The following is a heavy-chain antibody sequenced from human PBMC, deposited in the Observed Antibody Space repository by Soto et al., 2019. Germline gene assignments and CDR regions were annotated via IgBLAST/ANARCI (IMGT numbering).Heavy chain of an antibody. D-gene: IGHD2-15*01. J-gene: IGHJ4*02. CDR2: ITPNNGNT. V-gene: IGHV1-18*04. CDR3: ARGEGVVAASPFDY. Sequence: XSVKVSWKASGYTFASYGSRLVRQAPEQGLEWMGGITPNNGNTTNEQKPQGRVTMTTDPPTSTPHMELRGVRSDDTAEYYCARGEGVVAASPFDYWGQGPLVTVSS. CDR1: GYTFASYG.